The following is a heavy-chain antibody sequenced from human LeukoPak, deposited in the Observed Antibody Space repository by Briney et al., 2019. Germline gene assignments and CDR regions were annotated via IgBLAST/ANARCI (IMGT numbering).Heavy chain of an antibody. D-gene: IGHD3-22*01. V-gene: IGHV1-2*06. J-gene: IGHJ3*02. CDR1: GYTFTGYY. CDR2: INPNSGGT. Sequence: ASVKVSCKASGYTFTGYYIHWVRQAPGQGLEWRGRINPNSGGTNYAQKFQGRVTMTRDTSISTAYMELSRLRSDDTAVYYCARTYYCDSSGYYPKTHDAFDIWGQGTMVTVSS. CDR3: ARTYYCDSSGYYPKTHDAFDI.